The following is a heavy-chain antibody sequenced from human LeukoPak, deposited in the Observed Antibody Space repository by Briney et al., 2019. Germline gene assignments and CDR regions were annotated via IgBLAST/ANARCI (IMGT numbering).Heavy chain of an antibody. J-gene: IGHJ1*01. V-gene: IGHV1-69-2*01. CDR1: GYTFTDYY. D-gene: IGHD1-26*01. Sequence: ASVKISCKVSGYTFTDYYMHWVQQAPGKGLEWMGLVDPEDGETIYAEKFQGRVTITADTSTDTAYMELSSLRSEDTAVYYCATDEGVGATTAYFQHWGQGTLVTVSS. CDR2: VDPEDGET. CDR3: ATDEGVGATTAYFQH.